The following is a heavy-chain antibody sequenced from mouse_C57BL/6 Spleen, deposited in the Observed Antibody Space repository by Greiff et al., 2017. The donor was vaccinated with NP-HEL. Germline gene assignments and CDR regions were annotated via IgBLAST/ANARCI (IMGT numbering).Heavy chain of an antibody. D-gene: IGHD2-4*01. V-gene: IGHV5-12*01. Sequence: EVKVEESGGGLVQPGGSLKLSCAASGFTFSDYYMYWVRQTPEKRLEWVAYISNGGGSTYYPDTVKGRFTISRDNAKNTLYLQMSRLKSEDTAMYYCARDYDKSYAMDYWSQGTSVTVSS. CDR3: ARDYDKSYAMDY. J-gene: IGHJ4*01. CDR1: GFTFSDYY. CDR2: ISNGGGST.